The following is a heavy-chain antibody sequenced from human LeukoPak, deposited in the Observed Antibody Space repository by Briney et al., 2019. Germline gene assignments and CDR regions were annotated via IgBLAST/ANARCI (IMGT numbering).Heavy chain of an antibody. J-gene: IGHJ6*03. CDR1: GGSISSGDYY. CDR3: ASGPGVVPALYYYYYYYMDV. D-gene: IGHD2-2*01. V-gene: IGHV4-30-4*08. Sequence: SETLSLTCTVSGGSISSGDYYWSWIRQPPGKGLEWIGYIYYSGSTYYNPSLKSRVTISVDTSKNQFSLELSSVTAADTAVYYCASGPGVVPALYYYYYYYMDVWGKGTTVTVSS. CDR2: IYYSGST.